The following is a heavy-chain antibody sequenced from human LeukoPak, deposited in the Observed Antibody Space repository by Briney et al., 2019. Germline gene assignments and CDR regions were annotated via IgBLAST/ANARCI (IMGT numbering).Heavy chain of an antibody. CDR1: GGSISSYY. CDR3: ARVDIAVVPSATFDY. Sequence: PSETLSLTCTVSGGSISSYYWSWVRQPPGKGLEWIGEINHSGSTNYNPSLKSRVTISVDTSNNQFSLKLNSVTAADTAVYYCARVDIAVVPSATFDYWGQGNLVIVSS. D-gene: IGHD2-2*01. V-gene: IGHV4-34*01. CDR2: INHSGST. J-gene: IGHJ4*02.